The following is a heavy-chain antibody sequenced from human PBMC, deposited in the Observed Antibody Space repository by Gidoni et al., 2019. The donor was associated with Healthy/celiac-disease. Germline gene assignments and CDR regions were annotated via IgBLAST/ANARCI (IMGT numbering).Heavy chain of an antibody. V-gene: IGHV4-39*01. D-gene: IGHD1-26*01. J-gene: IGHJ3*02. CDR3: ARTQVGSGGAFDI. Sequence: QLQLQESGPGLVKPSETLSLTCTVSGGSISSSSYYWGWIRQPPGKGLEWIGSIYYSGSTYYNPSLKSRVTISVDTSKNQFSLKLSSVTAADTAVYYCARTQVGSGGAFDIWGQGTMVTVSS. CDR1: GGSISSSSYY. CDR2: IYYSGST.